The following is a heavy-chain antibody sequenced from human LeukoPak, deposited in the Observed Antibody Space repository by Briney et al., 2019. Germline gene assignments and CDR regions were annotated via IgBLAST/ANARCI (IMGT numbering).Heavy chain of an antibody. CDR2: IKEDGSET. V-gene: IGHV3-7*01. J-gene: IGHJ4*02. Sequence: GGSLRLSCAASGFTFSSYAMNWVRQVPGKGLECLANIKEDGSETYYADSVKGRFTISRDNPKNLLFLQINSLRVEDTAVYYCARETPRRGETRDGYRWGQGTLVTVSS. D-gene: IGHD5-24*01. CDR3: ARETPRRGETRDGYR. CDR1: GFTFSSYA.